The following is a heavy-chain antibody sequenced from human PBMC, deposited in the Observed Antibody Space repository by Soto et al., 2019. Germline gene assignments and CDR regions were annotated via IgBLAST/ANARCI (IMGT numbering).Heavy chain of an antibody. CDR1: GYSFTSCD. Sequence: GASVKVSCKASGYSFTSCDINWVRQATGQGLEWMGWINPRSGNTGYAQKFQGRVTMTTDTSITTAYLELSSLRSDDRAVYYCARGSGSGWYGEVVDYWGPGTIVTIYS. V-gene: IGHV1-8*01. CDR3: ARGSGSGWYGEVVDY. D-gene: IGHD6-19*01. CDR2: INPRSGNT. J-gene: IGHJ4*02.